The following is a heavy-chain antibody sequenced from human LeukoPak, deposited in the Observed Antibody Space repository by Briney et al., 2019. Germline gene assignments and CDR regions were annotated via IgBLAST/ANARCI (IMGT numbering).Heavy chain of an antibody. Sequence: GGSLRLSCAASGFTFSNAWMSWVRQAPGKGLEWVSAISGSGGSTYYADSVKGRFTISRDNSKNTLYLQMNSLRAEDTAVFYCAKVPRYCSSTSCYAGYFEYWGQGTLVTVSS. D-gene: IGHD2-2*01. CDR1: GFTFSNAW. CDR2: ISGSGGST. V-gene: IGHV3-23*01. J-gene: IGHJ4*02. CDR3: AKVPRYCSSTSCYAGYFEY.